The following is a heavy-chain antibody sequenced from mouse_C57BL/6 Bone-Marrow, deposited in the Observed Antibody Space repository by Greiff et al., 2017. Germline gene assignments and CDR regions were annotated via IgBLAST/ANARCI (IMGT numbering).Heavy chain of an antibody. Sequence: EVKLVASGGDLVKPGGSLKLSCAASGFTFSSYGMSWVRQTPDKRLEWVATISSGGSYTYYPDSVKGRFTISRDNAKNTLYLQMSSLKSEDTAMYYCARYYGSSYFDDGGQGTTLTVSS. CDR1: GFTFSSYG. J-gene: IGHJ2*01. CDR2: ISSGGSYT. CDR3: ARYYGSSYFDD. D-gene: IGHD1-1*01. V-gene: IGHV5-6*02.